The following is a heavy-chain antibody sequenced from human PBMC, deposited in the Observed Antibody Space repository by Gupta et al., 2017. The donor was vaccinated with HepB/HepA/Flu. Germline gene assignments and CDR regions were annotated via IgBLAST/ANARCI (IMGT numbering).Heavy chain of an antibody. Sequence: EVQLVESGGGLVQPGRSLRLSCAASGFTFDDYAMHWVRQAPGKGLEWVSGISWNSGSIGYADSVKGRFTISRDNAKNSLYLQMNSLRAEDTALYYCAKGYCSSTSCPFSDYWGQGTLVTVSS. CDR3: AKGYCSSTSCPFSDY. J-gene: IGHJ4*02. CDR2: ISWNSGSI. D-gene: IGHD2-2*01. V-gene: IGHV3-9*01. CDR1: GFTFDDYA.